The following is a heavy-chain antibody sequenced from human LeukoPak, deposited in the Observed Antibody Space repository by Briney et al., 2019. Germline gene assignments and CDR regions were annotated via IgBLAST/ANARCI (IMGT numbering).Heavy chain of an antibody. CDR3: ARDLPSHYCHDY. CDR1: GYTFASFG. CDR2: INTHNGDT. J-gene: IGHJ4*02. D-gene: IGHD1-26*01. Sequence: ASVKVSCKASGYTFASFGIAWVRQAPGQGLEWMGWINTHNGDTNYAQKLQGRVTMTTDTSTSTAYMELRSLRSDDTAVYYCARDLPSHYCHDYWGQGTLVTVSS. V-gene: IGHV1-18*01.